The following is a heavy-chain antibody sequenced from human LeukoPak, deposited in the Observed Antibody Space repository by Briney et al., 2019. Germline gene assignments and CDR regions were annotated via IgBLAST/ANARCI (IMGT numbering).Heavy chain of an antibody. CDR3: ARGRGYGGNSLNSYFDY. CDR1: GGSFSGYY. D-gene: IGHD4-23*01. J-gene: IGHJ4*02. CDR2: INHSGST. Sequence: PSETLSLTCAVYGGSFSGYYWSWIRQPPGKGLEWIGEINHSGSTNYNRSLKSRVTISVDTSKNQFSLKLSSVTAADTAVYYCARGRGYGGNSLNSYFDYWGQGTLVTVSS. V-gene: IGHV4-34*01.